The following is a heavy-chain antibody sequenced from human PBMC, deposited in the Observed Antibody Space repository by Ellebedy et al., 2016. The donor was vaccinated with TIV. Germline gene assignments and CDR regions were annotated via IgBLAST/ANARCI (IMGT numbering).Heavy chain of an antibody. CDR3: ARGRGDCGGDCYPKNFDY. V-gene: IGHV3-48*04. Sequence: GESLKISRAASGFPFSVYSMNWVRQAPGKGLEWVSYISRSSGTIYYVDSVKGRFTISRDNAKNSLYLQMNSLRAEDTAVYYCARGRGDCGGDCYPKNFDYWGQGTLVTVSS. J-gene: IGHJ4*02. CDR2: ISRSSGTI. D-gene: IGHD2-21*02. CDR1: GFPFSVYS.